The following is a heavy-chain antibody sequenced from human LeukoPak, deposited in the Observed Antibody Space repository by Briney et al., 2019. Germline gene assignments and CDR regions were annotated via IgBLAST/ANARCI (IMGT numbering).Heavy chain of an antibody. CDR1: GFTFSSYG. V-gene: IGHV3-23*01. D-gene: IGHD3-10*01. J-gene: IGHJ4*02. CDR2: ISGSGGST. CDR3: AKVSYGSGSYSNFDY. Sequence: PGGTLRLSCAASGFTFSSYGMSWVRQAPGKGLEWVSAISGSGGSTYYADSVKGRFTISRDNSKNTLYLQMNSLRAEDTAVYYCAKVSYGSGSYSNFDYWGQGTLVTVSS.